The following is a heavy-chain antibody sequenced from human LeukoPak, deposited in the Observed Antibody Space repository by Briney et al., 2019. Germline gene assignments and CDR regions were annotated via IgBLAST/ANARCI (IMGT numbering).Heavy chain of an antibody. D-gene: IGHD3-10*01. J-gene: IGHJ4*02. CDR3: ARDYHGSGSLTTFDY. CDR1: GYTFTGYY. Sequence: ASVTVSCTASGYTFTGYYMHWVRQAPGQGLEWMGRINPNSGGTNYAQKFQGRVTLTRDTSTSTVYMELSSLRSEDTAVYYCARDYHGSGSLTTFDYWGQGTLVTVSS. CDR2: INPNSGGT. V-gene: IGHV1-2*06.